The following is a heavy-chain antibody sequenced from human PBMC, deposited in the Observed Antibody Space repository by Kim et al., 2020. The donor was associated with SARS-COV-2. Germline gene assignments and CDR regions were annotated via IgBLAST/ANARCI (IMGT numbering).Heavy chain of an antibody. CDR3: ASRLAAAGTGGDY. CDR1: GGTFSSYA. J-gene: IGHJ4*02. Sequence: ASVKVSCKASGGTFSSYAISWVRQAPGQGLEWIGGIIPIFGTANYAQKFQGRVTITADESTSTAYMELSSLRSEDTAVYYCASRLAAAGTGGDYWGQGTLVTVSS. D-gene: IGHD6-13*01. V-gene: IGHV1-69*13. CDR2: IIPIFGTA.